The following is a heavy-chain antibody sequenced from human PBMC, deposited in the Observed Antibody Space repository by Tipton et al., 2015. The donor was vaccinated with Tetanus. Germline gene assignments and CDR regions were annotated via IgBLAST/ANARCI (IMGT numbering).Heavy chain of an antibody. J-gene: IGHJ4*02. CDR1: GFTFSSYA. Sequence: GSLRLSCAASGFTFSSYAMSWVRQAPGKGLEWVSAISDSGGSTYYADSVKGRITISRDNSKNTLYLQMNSLTAEDTAVYYCAKGRDWKYFIFYYWGQGTLVTVSS. D-gene: IGHD1-7*01. V-gene: IGHV3-23*01. CDR3: AKGRDWKYFIFYY. CDR2: ISDSGGST.